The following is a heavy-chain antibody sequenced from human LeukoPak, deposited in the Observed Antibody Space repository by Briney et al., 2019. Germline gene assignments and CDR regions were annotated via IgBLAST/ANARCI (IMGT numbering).Heavy chain of an antibody. Sequence: GGSLRLSCAVSGFTFSNYWMHWVRQAPGKGLVWVSRISSVGSTTAYADSVKGRFTISRDNAKNTLYLRMISLRAEDTAVYYCARGGDYDYRSFDYWGQGTLVTVSS. CDR2: ISSVGSTT. D-gene: IGHD5-12*01. J-gene: IGHJ4*02. CDR1: GFTFSNYW. V-gene: IGHV3-74*01. CDR3: ARGGDYDYRSFDY.